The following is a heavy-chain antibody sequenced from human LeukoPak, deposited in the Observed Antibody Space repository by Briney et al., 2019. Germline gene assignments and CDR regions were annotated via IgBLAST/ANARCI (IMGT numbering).Heavy chain of an antibody. J-gene: IGHJ6*03. D-gene: IGHD2-2*01. Sequence: GGSLRLSCAASGFTFSSFSMNWVRQAPGKGLEGISYMSSSRSTIYYADSVKGRFTISRDNAKNSLYLQLNSLRAEDTAVYYCARDHGDCSVTSCAVGPYYYYMDVWGKGTTVTVSS. CDR3: ARDHGDCSVTSCAVGPYYYYMDV. CDR2: MSSSRSTI. CDR1: GFTFSSFS. V-gene: IGHV3-48*04.